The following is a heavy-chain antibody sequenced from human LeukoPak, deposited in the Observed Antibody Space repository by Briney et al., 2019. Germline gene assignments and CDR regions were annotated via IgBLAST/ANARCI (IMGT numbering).Heavy chain of an antibody. Sequence: ASVKVSRKASGYTFTGYYLHWVRQAPGQGLEWMGWINPHSGGTNYAQKFQGRVTMTRDTSINTAYLELTSLTSDDTAVYYCARGNFYGDYFDYWGQGTLITVSS. CDR2: INPHSGGT. J-gene: IGHJ4*02. D-gene: IGHD4/OR15-4a*01. CDR1: GYTFTGYY. CDR3: ARGNFYGDYFDY. V-gene: IGHV1-2*02.